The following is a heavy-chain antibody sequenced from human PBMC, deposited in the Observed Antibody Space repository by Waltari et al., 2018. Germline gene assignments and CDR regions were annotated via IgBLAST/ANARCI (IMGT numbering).Heavy chain of an antibody. D-gene: IGHD6-13*01. Sequence: QVQLQESGPGLVKPSETLSLTCTLSGGSITSYYWSWIRQPPGKGLEWIGYIYYSGKTKYNPSLKSRVTISIDTPKNHVSLKLTSVTAADTAVYYCARDEEYSSRYYYGMDVWGQGTTVTVSS. CDR3: ARDEEYSSRYYYGMDV. CDR2: IYYSGKT. CDR1: GGSITSYY. J-gene: IGHJ6*02. V-gene: IGHV4-59*01.